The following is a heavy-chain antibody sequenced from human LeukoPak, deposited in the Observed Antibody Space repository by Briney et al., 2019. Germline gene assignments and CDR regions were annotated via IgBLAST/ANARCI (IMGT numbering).Heavy chain of an antibody. CDR2: ISPYNGNT. V-gene: IGHV1-18*01. J-gene: IGHJ4*02. CDR3: ARIRYEYDTSGYLTSWWGDY. Sequence: ASVKVSCKASGYRFTNYGITWVRQAPGQGLEWMGWISPYNGNTNYAQNLQGRVTMTTDTSTNTAYMELRCLRSDDTAVYYCARIRYEYDTSGYLTSWWGDYWGQGTLVTVSS. D-gene: IGHD3-22*01. CDR1: GYRFTNYG.